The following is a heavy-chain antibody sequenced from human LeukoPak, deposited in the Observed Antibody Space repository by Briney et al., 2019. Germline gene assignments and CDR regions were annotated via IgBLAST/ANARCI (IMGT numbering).Heavy chain of an antibody. D-gene: IGHD4-23*01. J-gene: IGHJ4*02. CDR2: INHSGST. CDR3: ARVPTVGWRRSLNFDY. Sequence: SETLSLTCAVYGGSFSGYYWSWIRQPPGKGLEWIGEINHSGSTNYNPSLKSRVTISVDTSKNQFSLKLSSVTAADTAVYYCARVPTVGWRRSLNFDYWGQRTLVTVSS. V-gene: IGHV4-34*01. CDR1: GGSFSGYY.